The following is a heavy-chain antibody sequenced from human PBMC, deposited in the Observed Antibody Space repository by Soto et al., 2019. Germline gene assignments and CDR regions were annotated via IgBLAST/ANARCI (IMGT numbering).Heavy chain of an antibody. V-gene: IGHV3-21*01. CDR1: GFTFSSYS. CDR2: ISSSSSYI. CDR3: ARDLSMVRGAPTYNDY. D-gene: IGHD3-10*01. J-gene: IGHJ4*02. Sequence: PGGSLRLSCAASGFTFSSYSMNWVRQAPGKGLEWVPSISSSSSYIYYADSVKGRFTISRDNAKNSLYLQMNSLRAEDTAVYYCARDLSMVRGAPTYNDYWGQGTLVTVSS.